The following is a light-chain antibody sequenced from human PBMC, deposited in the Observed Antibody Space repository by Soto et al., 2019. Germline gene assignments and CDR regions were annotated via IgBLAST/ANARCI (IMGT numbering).Light chain of an antibody. CDR1: QSVYNY. CDR3: QQYNNWPPEGT. V-gene: IGKV3D-15*01. Sequence: EVVMTQSPATLSVSPGERATLSCRASQSVYNYLAWYQQKPGQSPRLLIYGASRRATGIPDRVSGSGSGTDFTLTISSLQSEDFAVYYCQQYNNWPPEGTFGQGTKVDIK. J-gene: IGKJ1*01. CDR2: GAS.